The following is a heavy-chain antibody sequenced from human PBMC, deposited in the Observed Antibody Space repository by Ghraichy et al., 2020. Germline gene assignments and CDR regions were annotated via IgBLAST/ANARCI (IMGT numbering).Heavy chain of an antibody. V-gene: IGHV1-69*06. CDR1: GGTFSSYA. J-gene: IGHJ6*03. CDR2: IIPIFGTA. CDR3: ARVHPTYSSSSRSYYYYYMDV. D-gene: IGHD6-6*01. Sequence: SVKVSCKASGGTFSSYAISWVRQAPGQGLEWMGGIIPIFGTANYAQKFQGRVTITADKSTSTAYMELSSLRSEDTAVYYCARVHPTYSSSSRSYYYYYMDVWGKGTTVTVSS.